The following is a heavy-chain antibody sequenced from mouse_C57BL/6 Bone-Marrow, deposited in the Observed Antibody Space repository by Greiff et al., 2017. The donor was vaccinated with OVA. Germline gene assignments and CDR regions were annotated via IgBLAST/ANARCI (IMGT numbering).Heavy chain of an antibody. D-gene: IGHD2-3*01. V-gene: IGHV5-9-1*02. CDR3: TRDRRLLRSYYYAMDY. Sequence: EVMLVESGEGLVKPGGSLKLSCAASGFTFSSYAMSWVRQTPEKRLEWVAYISSGGDYIYYADTVKGRFTISRDNARNTLYLQMSSLKSEDTAMYYCTRDRRLLRSYYYAMDYWGQGTSVTVSS. CDR2: ISSGGDYI. CDR1: GFTFSSYA. J-gene: IGHJ4*01.